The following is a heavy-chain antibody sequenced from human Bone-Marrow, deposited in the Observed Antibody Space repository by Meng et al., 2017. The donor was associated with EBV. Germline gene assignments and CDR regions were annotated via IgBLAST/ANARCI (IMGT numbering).Heavy chain of an antibody. CDR3: ARDKECSGGSCYAFES. V-gene: IGHV1-69*01. Sequence: GQLFACGVWVKKPGSSVKFSCKASGGTFSNFAIMGVRQAPGQGLEWVGGFIPILGSAKYAQKFQGRVTISADESTRKAYMELSSLRSEDTGIYYCARDKECSGGSCYAFESWGQGTLVTVSS. CDR1: GGTFSNFA. CDR2: FIPILGSA. J-gene: IGHJ4*02. D-gene: IGHD2-15*01.